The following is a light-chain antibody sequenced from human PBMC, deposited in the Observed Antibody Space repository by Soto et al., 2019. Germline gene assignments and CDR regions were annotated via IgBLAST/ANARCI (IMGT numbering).Light chain of an antibody. J-gene: IGKJ1*01. CDR3: QQSYSTPPT. Sequence: DIQMTQSPSSLSASVGDRVTITCRASQSISSYLNWYQQKPGKAPKLLIYAASSLQSGVPSRFSGSGSATDFTLTISSLQPEDFATYYCQQSYSTPPTFGQATKVDIK. CDR2: AAS. CDR1: QSISSY. V-gene: IGKV1-39*01.